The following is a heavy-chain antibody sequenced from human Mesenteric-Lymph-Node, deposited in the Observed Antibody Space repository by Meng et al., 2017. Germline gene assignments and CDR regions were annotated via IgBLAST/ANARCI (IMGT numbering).Heavy chain of an antibody. J-gene: IGHJ4*02. CDR1: GYSFTSYW. V-gene: IGHV5-51*01. CDR3: ARPTTALYFDY. CDR2: IYPGDSDT. D-gene: IGHD5-12*01. Sequence: GGSLRLSCKGSGYSFTSYWIGWVRQMPGKGLEWMGIIYPGDSDTRYSPSFQGQVTISADKSISTAYLQWSSLKASDTAMYYCARPTTALYFDYWGQGTLVTVSS.